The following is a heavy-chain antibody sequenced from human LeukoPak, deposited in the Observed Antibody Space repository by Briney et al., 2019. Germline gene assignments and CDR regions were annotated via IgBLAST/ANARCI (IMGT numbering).Heavy chain of an antibody. CDR2: ISYDGSNK. V-gene: IGHV3-30-3*01. D-gene: IGHD2-15*01. J-gene: IGHJ4*02. Sequence: GGSLRLSCAASGFTFSSYAMHWVRQAPGKGLEWVAVISYDGSNKYYADSVKGRFTISRDNSKNTLYLQMNSLRAEDTAVYYCARAPALIAATGYWGQGTLVTVSS. CDR1: GFTFSSYA. CDR3: ARAPALIAATGY.